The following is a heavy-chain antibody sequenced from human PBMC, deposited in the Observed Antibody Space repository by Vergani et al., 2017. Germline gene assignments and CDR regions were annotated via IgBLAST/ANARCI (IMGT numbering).Heavy chain of an antibody. J-gene: IGHJ6*03. CDR2: TYFMSKWYN. CDR1: GDRVSNKSAG. CDR3: AREDISLTVEGANYMDI. V-gene: IGHV6-1*01. D-gene: IGHD3-22*01. Sequence: QVQLHQSGPGLVKPSQTLSLTCAISGDRVSNKSAGWNWIRQSPSRGLEWLGRTYFMSKWYNDYAASVKSRMTINSDTSQNLFSLQLQSVTPEDTAVYYWAREDISLTVEGANYMDIWGKGTTVTVSS.